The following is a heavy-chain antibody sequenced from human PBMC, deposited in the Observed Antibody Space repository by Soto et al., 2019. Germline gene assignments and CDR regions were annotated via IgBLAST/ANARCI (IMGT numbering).Heavy chain of an antibody. J-gene: IGHJ4*02. CDR3: ARDATSYGDYVLLPDY. V-gene: IGHV3-48*02. Sequence: GGSLRLSCAASGFTFSSYSMNWVRQAPGKGLEWVSYISSSSSTIYYADSVKGRFTISRDNAKNSLYLQMNSLRDEDTAVYYCARDATSYGDYVLLPDYWGQGTLVTVSS. CDR1: GFTFSSYS. D-gene: IGHD4-17*01. CDR2: ISSSSSTI.